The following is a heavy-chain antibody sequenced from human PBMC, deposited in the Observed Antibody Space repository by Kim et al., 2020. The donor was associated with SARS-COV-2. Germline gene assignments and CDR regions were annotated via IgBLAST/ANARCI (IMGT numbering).Heavy chain of an antibody. Sequence: ASGKVSCKASGYTFTSYGISWVRQAPGQGLEWMGWISAYNGNTNYAQKLQGRVTMTTDTSTSTAYMELRSLRSDDTAVYYCAREYGSGSYKSLDYWGQGTLVTVSS. D-gene: IGHD3-10*01. CDR3: AREYGSGSYKSLDY. V-gene: IGHV1-18*04. CDR2: ISAYNGNT. CDR1: GYTFTSYG. J-gene: IGHJ4*02.